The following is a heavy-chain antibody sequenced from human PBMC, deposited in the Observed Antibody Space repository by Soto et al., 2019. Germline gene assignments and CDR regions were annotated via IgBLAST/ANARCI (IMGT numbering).Heavy chain of an antibody. CDR2: ISPSNSTI. Sequence: QLVESGGGLVQPGGSLRLSCAASGFTFSLYPVNWVRQAPGKGLEWLSYISPSNSTIYYADSVKGRFTISRDNAKNALDLQMNGLRDDDTAVYYWARVGRGFCSSTRCYTDGFDLWGQGTVVTVST. D-gene: IGHD2-2*01. CDR3: ARVGRGFCSSTRCYTDGFDL. J-gene: IGHJ3*01. CDR1: GFTFSLYP. V-gene: IGHV3-48*02.